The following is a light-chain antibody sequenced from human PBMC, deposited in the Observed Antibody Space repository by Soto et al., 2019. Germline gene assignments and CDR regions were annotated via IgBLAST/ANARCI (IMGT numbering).Light chain of an antibody. Sequence: VLTQSPGTLSLSPGERAAISCRASQSISSSYLAWYQHKPGQAPRLLIYDASSRATGSPHRFSGSGSGTDVTLTISRLEPEDCGVYYCQQYDGSPPYTFGQGTRLEIK. CDR2: DAS. CDR3: QQYDGSPPYT. CDR1: QSISSSY. J-gene: IGKJ2*01. V-gene: IGKV3-20*01.